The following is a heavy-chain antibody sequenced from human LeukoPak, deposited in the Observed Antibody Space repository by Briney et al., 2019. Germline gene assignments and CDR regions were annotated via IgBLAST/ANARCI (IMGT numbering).Heavy chain of an antibody. CDR3: AKDLNTAMSYFDY. CDR1: GFTFRIYW. CDR2: IKQDDSEK. D-gene: IGHD5-18*01. V-gene: IGHV3-7*03. Sequence: GGSLRLSCAASGFTFRIYWMSWVRQAPGKGLEWVATIKQDDSEKFYVDSVKGRFTISRDNAKNSLYLQMNSLRAEDTALYYCAKDLNTAMSYFDYWGQGTLVTVSS. J-gene: IGHJ4*02.